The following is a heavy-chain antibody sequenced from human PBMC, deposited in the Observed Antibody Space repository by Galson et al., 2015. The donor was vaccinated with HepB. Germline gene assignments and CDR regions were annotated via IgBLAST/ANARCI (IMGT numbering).Heavy chain of an antibody. CDR1: GGTFSSYA. CDR2: IIPIFGTA. J-gene: IGHJ4*02. D-gene: IGHD3-10*01. Sequence: SVKVSCKASGGTFSSYAISWVRQAPGQGLEWMGGIIPIFGTANYAQKFQGRVTITADESTSTAYMELSSLRSEDTAVYYCARDVAIWKDGSSDYWGQGTLVTVSS. V-gene: IGHV1-69*13. CDR3: ARDVAIWKDGSSDY.